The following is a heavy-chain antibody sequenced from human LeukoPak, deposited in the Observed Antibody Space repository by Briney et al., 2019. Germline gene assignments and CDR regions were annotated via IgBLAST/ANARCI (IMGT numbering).Heavy chain of an antibody. V-gene: IGHV1-46*01. Sequence: GASVKVSCKASGYTFTSNYIHWVRQAPGQGLEWMGMTYPRDGSTSYAQKFQGRVTVTRDTSTSTVHMGLSGLRSEDTAVYYCARDQEGFDYWGQGTLVTVSS. CDR3: ARDQEGFDY. J-gene: IGHJ4*02. CDR1: GYTFTSNY. CDR2: TYPRDGST.